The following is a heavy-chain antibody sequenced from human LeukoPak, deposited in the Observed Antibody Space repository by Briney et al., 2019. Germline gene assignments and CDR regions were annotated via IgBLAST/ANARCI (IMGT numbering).Heavy chain of an antibody. CDR1: GFTFSPYW. V-gene: IGHV3-7*01. CDR3: ARGSMCRKHLYIDY. Sequence: GGSLRLSCAASGFTFSPYWMSWVRQAPGKGLEWVASIRQDGSEKYYVDSVKGRFTISRDNAKNSLFLQMSSLRAEDTAVYNCARGSMCRKHLYIDYWGQGTLVTVSS. CDR2: IRQDGSEK. J-gene: IGHJ4*02.